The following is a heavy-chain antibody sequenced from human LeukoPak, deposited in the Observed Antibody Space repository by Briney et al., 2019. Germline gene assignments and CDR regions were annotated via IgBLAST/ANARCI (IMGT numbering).Heavy chain of an antibody. V-gene: IGHV1-2*02. D-gene: IGHD1-1*01. Sequence: ASVKVSCKASGYTFTGYYMHWVRQAPGQGLEWMGWINPNSGGTNYAQKFQGRVTMTRNTSISTAYMELSSLRSEDTAVYYCAKAGSSGRDHYYYYYYMDVWGKGTTVTVSS. CDR3: AKAGSSGRDHYYYYYYMDV. CDR2: INPNSGGT. CDR1: GYTFTGYY. J-gene: IGHJ6*03.